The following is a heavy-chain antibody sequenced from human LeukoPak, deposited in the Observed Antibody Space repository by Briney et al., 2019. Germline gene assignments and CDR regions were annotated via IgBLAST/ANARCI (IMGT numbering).Heavy chain of an antibody. V-gene: IGHV3-11*03. CDR2: ISSSSSDT. CDR1: GFAFSVYA. D-gene: IGHD3-16*01. J-gene: IGHJ4*02. CDR3: ARVYDGY. Sequence: GGSLRLSCTASGFAFSVYAMSWLRQAPGKGLEWVSFISSSSSDTNYADSVKGRFTISRDNAKNSLYLQMNSLRVEDTAVYYCARVYDGYWGQGTLVTVSS.